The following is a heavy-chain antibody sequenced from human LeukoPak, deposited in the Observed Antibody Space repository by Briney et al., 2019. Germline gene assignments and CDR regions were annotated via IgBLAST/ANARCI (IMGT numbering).Heavy chain of an antibody. CDR3: ARQTGSGLFILP. V-gene: IGHV4-39*01. Sequence: PGGSLRLSCAASGFTFSDYSMTWVRQPPGKGLEWIGSIYYSGNTYYNASLKSQVSISIDTSKNQFPLRLTSVTAADTAVYYCARQTGSGLFILPGGQGTLVTVSS. CDR2: IYYSGNT. CDR1: GFTFSDYS. J-gene: IGHJ4*02. D-gene: IGHD3/OR15-3a*01.